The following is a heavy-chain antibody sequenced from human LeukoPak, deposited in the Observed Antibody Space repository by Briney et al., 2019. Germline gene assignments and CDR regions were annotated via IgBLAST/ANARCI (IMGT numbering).Heavy chain of an antibody. CDR3: ARLRSLGYYFDY. D-gene: IGHD6-6*01. J-gene: IGHJ4*02. Sequence: SETLSLTCAAYGGSFSGYYWRWMRHPPGKGLEWIGEINHSGSTNYTPSLKSRVTISVDTAKNQFSLKLSSVSAADTAVYYCARLRSLGYYFDYWGQGTLVTVSS. CDR2: INHSGST. CDR1: GGSFSGYY. V-gene: IGHV4-34*01.